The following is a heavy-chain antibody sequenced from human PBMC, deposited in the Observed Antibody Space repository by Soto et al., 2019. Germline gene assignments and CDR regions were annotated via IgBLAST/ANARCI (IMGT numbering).Heavy chain of an antibody. CDR3: ARDDCISTSCYLYYYYYYGMDV. Sequence: QVQLVESGGGVVQPGRSLRLSCAASGFTFSSYAMHWVSQAPGKGLEWVAVISYDGSNKYYEDSVKGRFTISRDNSKNRLYRQMNSLRAEDTAVYYCARDDCISTSCYLYYYYYYGMDVWGQGTTVTVSS. CDR2: ISYDGSNK. D-gene: IGHD2-2*01. J-gene: IGHJ6*02. CDR1: GFTFSSYA. V-gene: IGHV3-30-3*01.